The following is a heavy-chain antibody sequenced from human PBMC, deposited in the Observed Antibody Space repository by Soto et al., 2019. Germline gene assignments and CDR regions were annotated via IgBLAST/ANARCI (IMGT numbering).Heavy chain of an antibody. CDR1: GFTFSSYA. J-gene: IGHJ4*02. CDR2: IWYDGSNT. D-gene: IGHD5-12*01. V-gene: IGHV3-33*01. Sequence: GGSLRLSCAASGFTFSSYAMHWVRQAPGKGLEWVGFIWYDGSNTFYAESVKGRFTISRDNSKNTVYLQINALRAEDTAVFYCASDFSMVIVAPGYWGQGILVTVPQ. CDR3: ASDFSMVIVAPGY.